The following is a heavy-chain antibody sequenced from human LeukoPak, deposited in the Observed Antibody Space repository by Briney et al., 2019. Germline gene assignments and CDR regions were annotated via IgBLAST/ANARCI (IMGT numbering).Heavy chain of an antibody. Sequence: GGSLRLSCAASGFTFSSYAMSLVRQAPGKGLELVSAISGSGGSTYYADSEKGRFTISRDNAKNTLYLQMNSRRAENTALYCCAKDKGGWYCDLWGGGTLVTVSS. J-gene: IGHJ2*01. CDR1: GFTFSSYA. V-gene: IGHV3-23*01. D-gene: IGHD3-16*01. CDR2: ISGSGGST. CDR3: AKDKGGWYCDL.